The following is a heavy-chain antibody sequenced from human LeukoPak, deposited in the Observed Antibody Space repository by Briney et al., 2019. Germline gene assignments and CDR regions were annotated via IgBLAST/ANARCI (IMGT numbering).Heavy chain of an antibody. V-gene: IGHV1-8*01. CDR2: MNPNSGNT. J-gene: IGHJ3*02. D-gene: IGHD3-22*01. Sequence: ASVKVSCKASGYTFTSYDINWERQATGQGLEWMGWMNPNSGNTGYAQKFQGRVTMTRNTSISTAYMELSSLRSEDTAVYYCARFCRYYYDSSGYSSDAFDIWGQGTMVTVSS. CDR3: ARFCRYYYDSSGYSSDAFDI. CDR1: GYTFTSYD.